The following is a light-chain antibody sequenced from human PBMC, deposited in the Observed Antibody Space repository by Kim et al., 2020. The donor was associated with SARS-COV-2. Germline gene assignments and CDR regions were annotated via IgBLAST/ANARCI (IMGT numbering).Light chain of an antibody. Sequence: DTQMTQSPSSLSASVGDRVTITCRASQRISNFLSWYQQKSGRAPKLLIYAASSLQSGVPSRFSGSGSGTDFTLTISSLQPEDFATYYCQQYNSYRYTFGQGTKLEIK. CDR1: QRISNF. CDR3: QQYNSYRYT. V-gene: IGKV1-39*01. CDR2: AAS. J-gene: IGKJ2*01.